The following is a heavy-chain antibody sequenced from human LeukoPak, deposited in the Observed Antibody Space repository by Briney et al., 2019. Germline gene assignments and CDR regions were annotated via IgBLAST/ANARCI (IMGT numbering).Heavy chain of an antibody. CDR2: ISADGRTT. Sequence: GGSLRLSCAASGFIFSNYWMHWVRQVPGRGLVWVSRISADGRTTDYADSVKGRFTISRDNAKNMLYLQMDNLRVEDTAEYYCESTTDTYCIYYMDVWGKGTTVTVSS. J-gene: IGHJ6*03. V-gene: IGHV3-74*01. D-gene: IGHD4-11*01. CDR3: ESTTDTYCIYYMDV. CDR1: GFIFSNYW.